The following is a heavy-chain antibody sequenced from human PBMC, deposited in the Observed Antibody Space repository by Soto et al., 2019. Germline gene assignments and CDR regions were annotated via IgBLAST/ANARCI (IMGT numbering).Heavy chain of an antibody. Sequence: GGSVRLSCAASGFTFSSYGMHWVRQAPGKGLEWVAVIWYDGSNKYYADSVKGRFTISRDNSKNTLYLQMNSLRAEDTAVYYCARSPEGDVWSGYPCDYWGLGTMGTVSA. CDR1: GFTFSSYG. V-gene: IGHV3-33*01. CDR3: ARSPEGDVWSGYPCDY. CDR2: IWYDGSNK. J-gene: IGHJ4*02. D-gene: IGHD3-3*01.